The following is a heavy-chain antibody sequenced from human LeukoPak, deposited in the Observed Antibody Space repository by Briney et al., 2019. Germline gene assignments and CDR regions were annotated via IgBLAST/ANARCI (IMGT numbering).Heavy chain of an antibody. D-gene: IGHD5-18*01. Sequence: PGGSLRLSCAASGFTFSSYAMSWVRQAPGKGLEWVAVISYDGSNKYYADSVKGRFTISRDNSKNTLYLQMNSLRAEDTAVYYCAKDRRGYSYGYSLYWGQGTLVTVSS. CDR2: ISYDGSNK. J-gene: IGHJ4*02. CDR1: GFTFSSYA. V-gene: IGHV3-30*18. CDR3: AKDRRGYSYGYSLY.